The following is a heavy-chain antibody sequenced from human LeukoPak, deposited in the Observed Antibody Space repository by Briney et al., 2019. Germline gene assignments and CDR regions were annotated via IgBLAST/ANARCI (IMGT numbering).Heavy chain of an antibody. V-gene: IGHV3-23*01. CDR1: GFTFSGYA. J-gene: IGHJ6*04. CDR2: ISSAGGRT. CDR3: VYGASREGVSCYGSTNTGI. Sequence: GGSLRLSCAASGFTFSGYAMNWVRQVPGKGLEWVSAISSAGGRTYYADSVKGRFTISKANYHHTPFMKMNSMRAEDTPAHYRVYGASREGVSCYGSTNTGIWGKGAPGTVSS. D-gene: IGHD2-2*01.